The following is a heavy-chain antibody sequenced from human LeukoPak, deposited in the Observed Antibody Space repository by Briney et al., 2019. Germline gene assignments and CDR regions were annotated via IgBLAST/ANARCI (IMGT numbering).Heavy chain of an antibody. CDR2: INHSGST. J-gene: IGHJ4*02. V-gene: IGHV4-34*01. CDR1: GGSFSGYY. Sequence: SETLSLTCAVYGGSFSGYYWSWIRQPPGKGLEWIGEINHSGSTNYNPSLKSRVTISLDTSKNQFSLKLRSMTAADTALYYCAAFSRTTTTLDYWGQGTLATVSS. CDR3: AAFSRTTTTLDY. D-gene: IGHD1-7*01.